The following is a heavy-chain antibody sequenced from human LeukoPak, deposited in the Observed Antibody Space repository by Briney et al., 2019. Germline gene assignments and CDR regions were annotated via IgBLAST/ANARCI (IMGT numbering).Heavy chain of an antibody. CDR2: INHSGST. CDR3: ARLTGWFDP. Sequence: PSETLSLTCAVYGGSFSGYYWSWIRQPPGKGLEWIGEINHSGSTNYNPSLKSRVTISVDTSKNQFSLKLSSVTAADTAVYYCARLTGWFDPCGQGTLVTVSS. J-gene: IGHJ5*02. V-gene: IGHV4-34*01. CDR1: GGSFSGYY.